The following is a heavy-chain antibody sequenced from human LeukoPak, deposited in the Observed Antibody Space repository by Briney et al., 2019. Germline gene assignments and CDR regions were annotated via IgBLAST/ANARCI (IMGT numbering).Heavy chain of an antibody. CDR1: GYSISTDYH. J-gene: IGHJ4*02. Sequence: SETLSLTCAVSGYSISTDYHWGWIRQPPGKGLEWIGSMHHSGSIYYNPSLKSRVTISVDTSKNQVSLKLNSVTAADTAVYYCARDRSYYTFDYWGQGTLVTVSA. D-gene: IGHD3-10*01. CDR3: ARDRSYYTFDY. V-gene: IGHV4-38-2*02. CDR2: MHHSGSI.